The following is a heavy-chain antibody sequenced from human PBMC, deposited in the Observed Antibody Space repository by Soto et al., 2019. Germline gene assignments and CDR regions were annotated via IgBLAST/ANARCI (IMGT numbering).Heavy chain of an antibody. CDR3: ARGVPYSYGYVSWFDP. V-gene: IGHV4-61*01. J-gene: IGHJ5*02. Sequence: SETLSLTCTVSGGSVSSGSYYWSWIRQPPGKGLEWIGYIYYSGSTNYKPSLKSRVTISVDTSKNQFSLKLSSVTAADTAVYYCARGVPYSYGYVSWFDPWGQGTLVTVSS. D-gene: IGHD5-18*01. CDR1: GGSVSSGSYY. CDR2: IYYSGST.